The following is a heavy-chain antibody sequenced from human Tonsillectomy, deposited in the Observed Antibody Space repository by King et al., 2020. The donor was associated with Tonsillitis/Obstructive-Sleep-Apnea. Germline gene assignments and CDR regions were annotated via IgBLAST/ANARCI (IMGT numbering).Heavy chain of an antibody. V-gene: IGHV4-34*01. Sequence: VQLPQWGAGLLKPWETLSLTCAVYGGSFSGYYWSWIRHPPGKGLEWIGEINHSGSTNYNPSLKSRVTISVDTSKNQFSLKLSSVTAADTAVYYCASRPTTVTTNYYYYMDVWGKGTTVTVSS. J-gene: IGHJ6*03. D-gene: IGHD4-17*01. CDR2: INHSGST. CDR3: ASRPTTVTTNYYYYMDV. CDR1: GGSFSGYY.